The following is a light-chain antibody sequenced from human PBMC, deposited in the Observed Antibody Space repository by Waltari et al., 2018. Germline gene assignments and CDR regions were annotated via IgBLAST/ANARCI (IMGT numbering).Light chain of an antibody. CDR1: QSISDC. CDR2: KAS. CDR3: QQYNTSSS. V-gene: IGKV1-5*03. J-gene: IGKJ2*01. Sequence: DIQMTQSPSSLSASFGDRVTITCRASQSISDCLAWYQKKPGKAPMLLFYKASILKSGVPSRVSGSGSETQFTLTISSLQPDDFATYYYQQYNTSSSFGQGTKLEIK.